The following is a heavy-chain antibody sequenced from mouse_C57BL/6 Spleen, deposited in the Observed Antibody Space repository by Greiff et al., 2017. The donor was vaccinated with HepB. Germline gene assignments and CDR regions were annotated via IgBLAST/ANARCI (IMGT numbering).Heavy chain of an antibody. V-gene: IGHV1-61*01. D-gene: IGHD1-2*01. CDR1: GYTFTSYW. J-gene: IGHJ3*01. CDR2: IYPSDSET. CDR3: ARGDYGSWFAY. Sequence: QVQLQQPGAELVRPGSSVKLSCKASGYTFTSYWMDWVKQRPGQGLEWIGNIYPSDSETHYNQKFKDKATLTVDKSSSTAYMQLSSLTSEDSAVYYCARGDYGSWFAYWGQGTLVTVSA.